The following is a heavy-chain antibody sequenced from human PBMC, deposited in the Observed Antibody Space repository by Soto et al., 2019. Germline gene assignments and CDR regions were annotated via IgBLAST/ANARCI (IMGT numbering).Heavy chain of an antibody. CDR1: GFTFSSYG. CDR3: AKDGEWGVDTAMVLWGFAGVYGMDV. CDR2: ISYDGSNK. V-gene: IGHV3-30*18. D-gene: IGHD5-18*01. J-gene: IGHJ6*02. Sequence: QVQLVESGGGVVQPGRSLRLSCAASGFTFSSYGMHWVRQAPGKGLEWVAVISYDGSNKYYADSVKGRFTISRDNSKNTLSLQMNSLRAEDLAVYYCAKDGEWGVDTAMVLWGFAGVYGMDVWGQGTTVTVSS.